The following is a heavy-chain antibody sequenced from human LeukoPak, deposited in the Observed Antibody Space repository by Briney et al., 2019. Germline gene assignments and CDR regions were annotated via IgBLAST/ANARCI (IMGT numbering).Heavy chain of an antibody. CDR1: GFTFSNCA. V-gene: IGHV3-33*08. CDR3: AREMNYGDYFDY. Sequence: GGSLRLSCSASGFTFSNCAMHGVRQAPGKGLEWVAVIWYDVSKKDYADSVKGRFTISRDNSKNTLYLQMNSLRAEDTAVYYCAREMNYGDYFDYWSQGTLVTVSS. J-gene: IGHJ4*02. D-gene: IGHD4-17*01. CDR2: IWYDVSKK.